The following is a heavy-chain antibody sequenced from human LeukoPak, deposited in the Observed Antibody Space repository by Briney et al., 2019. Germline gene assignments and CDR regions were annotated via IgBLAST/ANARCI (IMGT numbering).Heavy chain of an antibody. J-gene: IGHJ4*02. CDR3: ARDSVGATEPFDY. V-gene: IGHV1-69*05. D-gene: IGHD1-26*01. CDR1: GGTFSSYA. Sequence: GSSVKVFCKASGGTFSSYAISWVRQAPGQGLEWMGRIIPIFGTANYAQKFQGRVTITTDESTSTAYMELSSLRSEDTAVYYCARDSVGATEPFDYWGQGTLVTVSS. CDR2: IIPIFGTA.